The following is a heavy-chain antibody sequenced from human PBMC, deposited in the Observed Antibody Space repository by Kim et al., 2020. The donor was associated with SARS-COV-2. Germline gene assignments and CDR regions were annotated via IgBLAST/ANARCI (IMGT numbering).Heavy chain of an antibody. Sequence: GGSLRLSCAASGFTFSSYGMNWVRQAPGKGLEWVSYISSSGSNIYYADSVKGRFTISRDNAKNSLYLQMNSLRAEDTAVYYCASVAAHVPTVDYYYGMDVWGQGTTATVS. CDR2: ISSSGSNI. J-gene: IGHJ6*02. D-gene: IGHD1-1*01. V-gene: IGHV3-21*01. CDR1: GFTFSSYG. CDR3: ASVAAHVPTVDYYYGMDV.